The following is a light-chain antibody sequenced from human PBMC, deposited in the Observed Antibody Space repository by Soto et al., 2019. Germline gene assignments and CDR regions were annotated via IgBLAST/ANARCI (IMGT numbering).Light chain of an antibody. CDR1: SSDVGGYSY. CDR2: DVS. J-gene: IGLJ2*01. CDR3: CSYAGSYSVI. V-gene: IGLV2-11*01. Sequence: QSALTQPRSVSGSPGQSVTISCTGTSSDVGGYSYVSWYQQHTGKAPKLMIYDVSKRPSGVPDRFSGSKSGNTASLTISGLQAEDEADYYCCSYAGSYSVIFGGGTKLTVL.